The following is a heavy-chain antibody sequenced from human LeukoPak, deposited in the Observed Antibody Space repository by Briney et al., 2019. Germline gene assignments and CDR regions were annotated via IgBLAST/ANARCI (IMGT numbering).Heavy chain of an antibody. CDR3: ATLTTVTHDAFDI. D-gene: IGHD4-17*01. Sequence: GGSLRLSCAASGFTFSGSAMHWVRQASGKGLEWVGRIRSKVNNYATAYAASVKGRFTISRDESKNTAYLQMNSLKTEDTAVYYCATLTTVTHDAFDIWGQGTMVTVSS. CDR1: GFTFSGSA. CDR2: IRSKVNNYAT. J-gene: IGHJ3*02. V-gene: IGHV3-73*01.